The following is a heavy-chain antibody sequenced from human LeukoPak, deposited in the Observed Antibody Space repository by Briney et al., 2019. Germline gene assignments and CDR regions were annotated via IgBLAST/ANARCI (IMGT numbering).Heavy chain of an antibody. D-gene: IGHD6-13*01. CDR1: GYTFTGYY. CDR2: INPNSGGT. V-gene: IGHV1-2*02. J-gene: IGHJ3*02. CDR3: AVITAAPGYSSSWYRDAFDI. Sequence: ASVKVSCKASGYTFTGYYMHWVRQAPGQGLEWMGWINPNSGGTNYAQKFQGRVTMTSDTSISTAYMELSSLRSEDTAVYYCAVITAAPGYSSSWYRDAFDIWGQGTMVTVSS.